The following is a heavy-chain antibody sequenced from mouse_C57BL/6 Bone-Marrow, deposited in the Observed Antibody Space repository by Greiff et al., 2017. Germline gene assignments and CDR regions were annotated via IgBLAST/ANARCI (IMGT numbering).Heavy chain of an antibody. CDR1: GYTFTSYW. CDR3: ARMGWSFDY. J-gene: IGHJ2*01. CDR2: IDPSDSYT. D-gene: IGHD2-3*01. V-gene: IGHV1-50*01. Sequence: QVQLQQPGAELVKPRASVKLSCKASGYTFTSYWMQWVKQRPGQGLEWIGEIDPSDSYTNYNQKFKGKATLTVDTSSSTAYMQLSSLTSEDSAVYYCARMGWSFDYWGQGTTLTVSS.